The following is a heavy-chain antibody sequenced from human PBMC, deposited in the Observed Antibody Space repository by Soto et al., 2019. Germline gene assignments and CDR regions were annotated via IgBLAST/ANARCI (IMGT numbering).Heavy chain of an antibody. D-gene: IGHD7-27*01. CDR1: GFTFSSYT. CDR3: AKAWGIDY. Sequence: SLRLSCAASGFTFSSYTMSWVRAAPGKGLEWVLTISCSGSSTYSADSVKGRFTISRDNSKNTLYLQMNSLRVEDTAIYYCAKAWGIDYWGQGTLVTVSS. J-gene: IGHJ4*02. V-gene: IGHV3-23*01. CDR2: ISCSGSST.